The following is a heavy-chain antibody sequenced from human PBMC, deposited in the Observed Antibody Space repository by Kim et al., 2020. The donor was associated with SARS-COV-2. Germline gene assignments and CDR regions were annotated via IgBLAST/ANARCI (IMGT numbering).Heavy chain of an antibody. D-gene: IGHD5-18*01. Sequence: YNPSLKSRVTMSVDTSKNQLSLSLNSVTPADTAVYYCARNKDTMTGSWLDPWGQGTQVTVSS. CDR3: ARNKDTMTGSWLDP. V-gene: IGHV4-4*07. J-gene: IGHJ5*02.